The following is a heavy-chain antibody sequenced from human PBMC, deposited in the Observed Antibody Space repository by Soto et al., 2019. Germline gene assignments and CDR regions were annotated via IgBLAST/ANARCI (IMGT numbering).Heavy chain of an antibody. V-gene: IGHV4-31*03. J-gene: IGHJ4*02. Sequence: QVQLQESGPGLVKPSQTLSLTCTVSGGSISSGGYYWSWIRQHPGKGLEWIGYISYSGNTYYNPSLKSRVTISEDTSKNQFSLKLSSVTAADTAVYYCARATYYYDISGYSDRVLDYWGQGTLVTVSS. CDR1: GGSISSGGYY. CDR3: ARATYYYDISGYSDRVLDY. CDR2: ISYSGNT. D-gene: IGHD3-22*01.